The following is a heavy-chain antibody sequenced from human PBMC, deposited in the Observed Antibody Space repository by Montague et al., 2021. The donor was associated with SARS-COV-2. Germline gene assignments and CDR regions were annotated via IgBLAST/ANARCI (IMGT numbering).Heavy chain of an antibody. D-gene: IGHD3-3*01. CDR1: GGSVSSGCYY. CDR3: ARDPWHITIFGVVTRYGMDV. Sequence: SETLSLTCTVSGGSVSSGCYYWSWIRQPPGKGLEWIGYIYYSGSTNYNLSLKSRVTISVDTSKNQFSLKLSSVTAADTAVYYCARDPWHITIFGVVTRYGMDVWGQGTTVTVSS. V-gene: IGHV4-61*01. J-gene: IGHJ6*02. CDR2: IYYSGST.